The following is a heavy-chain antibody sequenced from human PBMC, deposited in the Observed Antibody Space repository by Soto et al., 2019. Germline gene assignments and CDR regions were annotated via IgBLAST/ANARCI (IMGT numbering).Heavy chain of an antibody. CDR1: GFTFTSSA. CDR3: EADRNKWEDHAFDI. V-gene: IGHV1-58*01. Sequence: SVKVSCKASGFTFTSSAVQWARQARGQRLEWIGWIVVGSGNTNYAQKFQERVTITRDMSTSTAYMELSSLRSEDTAVYYCEADRNKWEDHAFDIWGQGTMVTVSS. D-gene: IGHD1-26*01. J-gene: IGHJ3*02. CDR2: IVVGSGNT.